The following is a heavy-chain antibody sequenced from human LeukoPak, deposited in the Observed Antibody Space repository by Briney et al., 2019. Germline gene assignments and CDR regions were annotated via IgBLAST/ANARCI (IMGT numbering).Heavy chain of an antibody. J-gene: IGHJ4*02. CDR3: AKGTQYYYDSSGYYVGYFDY. V-gene: IGHV3-43*02. CDR2: ISGDGGST. Sequence: PGGSLRLSCAASGFTFDDYAMHWVRQAPGKGLEWVSLISGDGGSTYYADSVNGRFTISRDNSKNSLYLQMNSLRTEDPALYYCAKGTQYYYDSSGYYVGYFDYWGQGTLVTVSS. D-gene: IGHD3-22*01. CDR1: GFTFDDYA.